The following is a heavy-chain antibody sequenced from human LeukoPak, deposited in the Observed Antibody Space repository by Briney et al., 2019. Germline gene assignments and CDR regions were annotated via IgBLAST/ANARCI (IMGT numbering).Heavy chain of an antibody. J-gene: IGHJ5*02. V-gene: IGHV3-23*01. CDR3: AKEGYSSGWYSDWFDP. CDR1: GFTFSSYG. Sequence: GGSLRLSCAASGFTFSSYGMSWVRQAPGKGLEWVSAISGSGGSTYYADSVKGRFTISRDNSKNTLYLQMNSLRAEDTAVYYCAKEGYSSGWYSDWFDPWGQGTLVIVSS. CDR2: ISGSGGST. D-gene: IGHD6-19*01.